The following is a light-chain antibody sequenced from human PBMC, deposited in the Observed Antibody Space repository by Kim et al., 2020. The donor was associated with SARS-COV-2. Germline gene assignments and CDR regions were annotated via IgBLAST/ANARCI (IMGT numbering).Light chain of an antibody. J-gene: IGLJ2*01. V-gene: IGLV3-19*01. CDR1: SLRNYY. CDR2: GKN. Sequence: SSELTQDPAVSVALGQTVRITCQGDSLRNYYSSWYQQKPGQAPVLVIYGKNNRPSGIPDRFSGASSGNTASLTISGAQAEDEADYYCHSRDSSGFHPFG. CDR3: HSRDSSGFHP.